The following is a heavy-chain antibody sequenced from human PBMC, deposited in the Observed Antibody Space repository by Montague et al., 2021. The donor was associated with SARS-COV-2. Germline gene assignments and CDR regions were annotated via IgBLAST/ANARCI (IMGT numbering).Heavy chain of an antibody. CDR3: VKTGYSGYGPRGHFDY. V-gene: IGHV3-23*01. CDR1: GFTLSNNA. J-gene: IGHJ4*02. Sequence: SLRLSCAASGFTLSNNAMNWVRQAPGKGLEWVASISGSGTSTFYADSVRGRFTVSRDISKNTVDLQMNSLKGGDTAIYYCVKTGYSGYGPRGHFDYWGQGSLVTVSS. CDR2: ISGSGTST. D-gene: IGHD5-12*01.